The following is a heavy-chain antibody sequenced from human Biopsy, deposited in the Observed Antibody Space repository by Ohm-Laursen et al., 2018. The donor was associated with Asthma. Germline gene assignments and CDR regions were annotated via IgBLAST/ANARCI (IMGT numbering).Heavy chain of an antibody. J-gene: IGHJ3*02. CDR2: INAGNGNT. D-gene: IGHD3-9*01. Sequence: GESLRISCKASGYTFISYAIHWVRQAPGQRLEWMGWINAGNGNTKYSQKFQGRVTITRDTSASTAYMELSSLRSEDTAVYYCARTYYDFLTGQVIDAFAIWGQGTMVTVSS. V-gene: IGHV1-3*01. CDR3: ARTYYDFLTGQVIDAFAI. CDR1: GYTFISYA.